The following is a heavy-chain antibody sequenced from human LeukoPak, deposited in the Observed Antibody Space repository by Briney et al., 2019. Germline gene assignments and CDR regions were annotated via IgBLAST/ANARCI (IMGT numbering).Heavy chain of an antibody. J-gene: IGHJ4*02. Sequence: SVKVSCRASGGTFSSCAISWVRQAPGQGLEWMGGIIPIFGTANYAQKFQGRVTITADESTSTAYMELSSLRSEDTAVYYCARTLRPLGLGYCSSTSCYDGLDYWGQGTLVTVSS. CDR1: GGTFSSCA. CDR3: ARTLRPLGLGYCSSTSCYDGLDY. D-gene: IGHD2-2*01. CDR2: IIPIFGTA. V-gene: IGHV1-69*13.